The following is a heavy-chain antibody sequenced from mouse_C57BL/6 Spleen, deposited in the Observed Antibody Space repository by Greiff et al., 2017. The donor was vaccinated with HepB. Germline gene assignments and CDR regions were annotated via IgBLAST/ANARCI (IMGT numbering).Heavy chain of an antibody. CDR1: GYAFSSYW. CDR3: ARWKAYYSNHGGFAY. V-gene: IGHV1-80*01. D-gene: IGHD2-5*01. Sequence: VQLQESGAELVKPGASVKISCKASGYAFSSYWMNWVKQRPGKGLEWIGQIYPGDGDTKYNGKFKGKATLTADKSSSTAYMQLSSLTSEDSAVYFCARWKAYYSNHGGFAYWGQGTLVTVSA. J-gene: IGHJ3*01. CDR2: IYPGDGDT.